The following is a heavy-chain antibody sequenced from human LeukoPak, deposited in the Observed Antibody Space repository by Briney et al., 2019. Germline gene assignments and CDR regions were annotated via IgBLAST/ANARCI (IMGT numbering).Heavy chain of an antibody. Sequence: SETLSLTCAVYGGSFSGYYWSWIRQPPGKGLEWIGEINHSGSTNYNPSLKSRVTISVDTSKNQFSLKLSSVTAADTAVYYCARGMWLRWYYWGQGTLVTVSP. J-gene: IGHJ4*02. CDR3: ARGMWLRWYY. CDR2: INHSGST. CDR1: GGSFSGYY. V-gene: IGHV4-34*01. D-gene: IGHD5-12*01.